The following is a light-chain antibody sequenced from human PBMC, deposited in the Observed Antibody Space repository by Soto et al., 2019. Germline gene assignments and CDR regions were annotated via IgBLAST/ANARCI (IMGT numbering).Light chain of an antibody. CDR3: QSFDNNLRAWV. Sequence: QAVVTQPPSVSGAPGQTVTISCTGTWSNIGAGFDVHWYRQLPGAPPTLLIYGHTYRPSGVPDRFSGSKSGTSASLVITGLQAEDEADYYCQSFDNNLRAWVFGGGTKLTVL. CDR1: WSNIGAGFD. V-gene: IGLV1-40*01. CDR2: GHT. J-gene: IGLJ3*02.